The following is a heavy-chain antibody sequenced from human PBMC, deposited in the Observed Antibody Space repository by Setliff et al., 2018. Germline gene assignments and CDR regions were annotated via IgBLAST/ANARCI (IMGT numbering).Heavy chain of an antibody. V-gene: IGHV2-5*01. Sequence: TLSLTCTVSGDSISSYYWSWIRQPPGKALEWLALLYWNADKRYRPSLKTRLTTTKDTSKNKVVLMMTDMDPVDTATYYCGHSSTLKLWLFDSWGQGTLVTVSS. CDR2: LYWNADK. CDR1: GDSISSYYWS. D-gene: IGHD2-21*01. CDR3: GHSSTLKLWLFDS. J-gene: IGHJ4*02.